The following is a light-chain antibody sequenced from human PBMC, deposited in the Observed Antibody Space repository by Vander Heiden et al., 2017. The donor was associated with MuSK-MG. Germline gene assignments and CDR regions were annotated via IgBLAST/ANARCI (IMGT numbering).Light chain of an antibody. CDR3: QQYHSLPPT. J-gene: IGKJ1*01. Sequence: DTQLTQSPSSLSASVGDTVSITCRASQVIYNSLAWYQEKPGKAPKFLLYGTSRLQTGVPSRFSGSGSGTHYILTISSLQPEDFATYYCQQYHSLPPTFGQGTKVEMK. CDR1: QVIYNS. CDR2: GTS. V-gene: IGKV1-NL1*01.